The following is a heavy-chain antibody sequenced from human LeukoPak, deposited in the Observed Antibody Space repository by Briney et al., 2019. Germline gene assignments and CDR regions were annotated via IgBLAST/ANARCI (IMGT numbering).Heavy chain of an antibody. D-gene: IGHD2-8*01. CDR1: GYTFTGYY. J-gene: IGHJ4*02. Sequence: ASVKVSCMASGYTFTGYYMHWVRQAPGQGLEWMGWINPNSGGTNYAQKFQGRVTLTRDTSISIAYMELSRLRSDDTAVYYCARDHPYCTNGVCYDDYWGQGTLATVSS. V-gene: IGHV1-2*02. CDR2: INPNSGGT. CDR3: ARDHPYCTNGVCYDDY.